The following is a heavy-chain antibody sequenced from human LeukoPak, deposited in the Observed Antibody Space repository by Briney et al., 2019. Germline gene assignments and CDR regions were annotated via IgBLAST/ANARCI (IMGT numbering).Heavy chain of an antibody. D-gene: IGHD1-26*01. J-gene: IGHJ4*02. CDR1: GFTFSDYS. Sequence: GGSLRLSCAASGFTFSDYSMNWVRQAPGKGLEWVSYISSGSRSSSTIYYRDSVEGRFTISRDNAKNSLYLQMNSLRAEDTAVYYCARGARSHFDYWGQGTLVTVSS. CDR3: ARGARSHFDY. V-gene: IGHV3-48*04. CDR2: ISSGSRSSSTI.